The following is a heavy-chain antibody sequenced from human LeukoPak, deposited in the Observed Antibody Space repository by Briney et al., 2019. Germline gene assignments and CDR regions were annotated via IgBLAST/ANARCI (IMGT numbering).Heavy chain of an antibody. V-gene: IGHV3-30*02. J-gene: IGHJ4*02. Sequence: GGSLRLSCGASGFTFSRYGMHWVRQAPGKGLEWVTYIRKDGSDKYYADSVKGRFTISRDSSKNMVYLQMNSLRAEDMAVYYCAKDSNWAFDYWGQGTLVSVSS. CDR1: GFTFSRYG. CDR3: AKDSNWAFDY. CDR2: IRKDGSDK. D-gene: IGHD7-27*01.